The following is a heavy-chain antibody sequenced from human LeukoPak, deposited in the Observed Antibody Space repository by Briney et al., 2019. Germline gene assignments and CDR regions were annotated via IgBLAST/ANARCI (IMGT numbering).Heavy chain of an antibody. CDR1: GYTFTSYD. D-gene: IGHD3-22*01. Sequence: GASVKVSCKASGYTFTSYDINWVRQATGQGLEWMGWMNPNSGNTGYAQKFQGRVTTTRNTSISTAYMELSSLRSEDTAVYYCARGSPPYYYDSSGYPIDYWGQGTLVTVSS. J-gene: IGHJ4*02. CDR3: ARGSPPYYYDSSGYPIDY. V-gene: IGHV1-8*01. CDR2: MNPNSGNT.